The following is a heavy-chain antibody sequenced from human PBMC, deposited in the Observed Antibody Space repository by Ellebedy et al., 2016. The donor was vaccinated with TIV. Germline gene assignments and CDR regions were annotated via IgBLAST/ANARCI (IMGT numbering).Heavy chain of an antibody. Sequence: PGGSLRLSCKGSGYSFTTYWITWVRQMPGKGLEWMGIIYPGDSDTRYSPSFQGQVTISAYKSISTAYLQWSSLNASDTAMYYCARRGSYSLGFDYWGQGTLVTVSS. CDR3: ARRGSYSLGFDY. D-gene: IGHD1-26*01. CDR2: IYPGDSDT. CDR1: GYSFTTYW. J-gene: IGHJ4*02. V-gene: IGHV5-51*01.